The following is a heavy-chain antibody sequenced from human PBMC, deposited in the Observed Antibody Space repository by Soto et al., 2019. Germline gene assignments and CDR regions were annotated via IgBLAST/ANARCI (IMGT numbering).Heavy chain of an antibody. J-gene: IGHJ4*02. Sequence: QVQLVESGGGVVQPGRSLRLSCAASGFTFSHYAMHWVRQAPGKGLEWVALMSYDGSNEYYADSVKGRFTISRDNSKNRLYLQRNGLRAEDTAVYYCAKDGSHNFDYWGQGTLVTVSS. CDR3: AKDGSHNFDY. D-gene: IGHD1-26*01. CDR2: MSYDGSNE. V-gene: IGHV3-30*18. CDR1: GFTFSHYA.